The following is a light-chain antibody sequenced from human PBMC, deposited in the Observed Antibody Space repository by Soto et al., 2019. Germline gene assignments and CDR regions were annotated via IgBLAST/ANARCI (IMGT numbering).Light chain of an antibody. J-gene: IGKJ4*01. Sequence: ENVLTQSPATLSLSPGEGATLSCRASQSINTYLAWYQQKPGQAPRLLIYDASKRATGIPARFSGSGSGTNFTLTISRLEPEDFAVYYCQQFSSYPLTFGGGTKVDIK. V-gene: IGKV3-11*01. CDR1: QSINTY. CDR3: QQFSSYPLT. CDR2: DAS.